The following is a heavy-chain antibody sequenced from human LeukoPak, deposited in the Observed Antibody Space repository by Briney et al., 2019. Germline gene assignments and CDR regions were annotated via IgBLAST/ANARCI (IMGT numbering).Heavy chain of an antibody. V-gene: IGHV1-46*01. J-gene: IGHJ3*02. D-gene: IGHD5-24*01. CDR2: INPGGDNT. Sequence: ASVKVSCKASGYTFTNYYIHWVRQAPGQGREWMGLINPGGDNTNYAQNFQGRVTMTRDTSASTVYMELSSLRCEDTASYYCARIRDGYNDAYDIWGQGTVVTVPS. CDR1: GYTFTNYY. CDR3: ARIRDGYNDAYDI.